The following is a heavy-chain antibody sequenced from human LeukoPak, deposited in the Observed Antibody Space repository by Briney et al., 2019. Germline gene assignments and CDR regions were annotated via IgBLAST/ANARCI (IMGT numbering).Heavy chain of an antibody. D-gene: IGHD3-22*01. CDR3: ARGRKIVVVMGGFFDY. J-gene: IGHJ4*02. V-gene: IGHV3-7*03. Sequence: GGSLRLSCAASGFIFSSYWMSWVRQAPGKGLEWVANIKQDGSEKYYVDSVKGRFTISRDNAKNSLYLQMDSLRVEDTAVYYCARGRKIVVVMGGFFDYWGQGTLVTVPS. CDR1: GFIFSSYW. CDR2: IKQDGSEK.